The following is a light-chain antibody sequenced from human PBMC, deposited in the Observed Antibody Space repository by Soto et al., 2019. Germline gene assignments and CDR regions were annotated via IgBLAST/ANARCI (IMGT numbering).Light chain of an antibody. Sequence: DIQMTQSPSTLSASVGARVTITCRSSQSISSWLAWYQQKPGKAHKLLIYKASSLESGVLSRFSGSGSGTEFTLTISSLQPDDFATYYCQQYNSYSLTFGGGTKVEIK. CDR1: QSISSW. V-gene: IGKV1-5*03. J-gene: IGKJ4*01. CDR3: QQYNSYSLT. CDR2: KAS.